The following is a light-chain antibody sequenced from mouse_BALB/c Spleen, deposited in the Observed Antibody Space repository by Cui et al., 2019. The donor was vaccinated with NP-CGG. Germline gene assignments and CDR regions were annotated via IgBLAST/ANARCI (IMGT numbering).Light chain of an antibody. CDR1: TGAVTTSNY. CDR3: ALWYSNHWV. Sequence: QAVVTQESALTTSPGETVTLTCRSSTGAVTTSNYANWVQEKPDHLFTGLIGGTNNRASGVPARFSGSLIADKAALTITGAQTEDEAIYFCALWYSNHWVFGGGTKLTVL. CDR2: GTN. V-gene: IGLV1*01. J-gene: IGLJ1*01.